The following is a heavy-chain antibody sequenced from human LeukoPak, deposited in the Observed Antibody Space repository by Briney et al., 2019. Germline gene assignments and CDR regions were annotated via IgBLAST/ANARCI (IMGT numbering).Heavy chain of an antibody. Sequence: PGGSLRLSCAASGFTFTNYAMSWVRQAPGKGLEWVSAISGSGGSSSYADSVKGRFTISRDNAKNSLYLQMNSLRAEDTAVYYCARALLMTTVTTYDYWGQGTLVTVSS. D-gene: IGHD4-17*01. CDR3: ARALLMTTVTTYDY. CDR2: ISGSGGSS. CDR1: GFTFTNYA. V-gene: IGHV3-23*01. J-gene: IGHJ4*02.